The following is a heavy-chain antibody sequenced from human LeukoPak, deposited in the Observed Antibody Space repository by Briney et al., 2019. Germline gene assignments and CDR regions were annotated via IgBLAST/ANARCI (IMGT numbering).Heavy chain of an antibody. CDR2: MNPGGFDT. CDR3: AREGSVSSIGAFGY. J-gene: IGHJ4*02. V-gene: IGHV1-46*01. Sequence: GASVKVSCKASGYSSSSYYIQWVRQAPGQGFECMGRMNPGGFDTTYAQKFQGRITMTSDTSTRTVYMELRSLRFEDTAVYYCAREGSVSSIGAFGYWGQGTLVTVSS. CDR1: GYSSSSYY. D-gene: IGHD3-16*01.